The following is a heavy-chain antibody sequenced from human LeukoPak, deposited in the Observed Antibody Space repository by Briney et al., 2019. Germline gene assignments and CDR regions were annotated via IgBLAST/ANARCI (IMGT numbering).Heavy chain of an antibody. J-gene: IGHJ3*02. CDR2: IYHSGST. V-gene: IGHV4-30-2*01. D-gene: IGHD3-10*01. CDR1: GGSISSGGYS. Sequence: SPSETLSLTCAVSGGSISSGGYSWSWIRQPPGKGLEWIGYIYHSGSTYHNPSLKSRVTISVDRSKNQFSLKLSSVTAADTAVYYCARVALLWFGEPDAFDIWGQGTAVTVSS. CDR3: ARVALLWFGEPDAFDI.